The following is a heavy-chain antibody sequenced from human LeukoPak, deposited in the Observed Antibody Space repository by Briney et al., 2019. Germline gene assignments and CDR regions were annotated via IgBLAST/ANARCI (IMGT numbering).Heavy chain of an antibody. J-gene: IGHJ4*02. CDR3: AKGVAVASPYYFDY. CDR1: GFTFSSYA. Sequence: PGRSLRLSCAASGFTFSSYAMHWVRQAPGKGLEWVAVISYDGSNKYYADSVKGRFTISRDNSKNTLYLQMNSLRAEDTAVYYCAKGVAVASPYYFDYWGQGTLVTVSS. D-gene: IGHD6-19*01. CDR2: ISYDGSNK. V-gene: IGHV3-30*07.